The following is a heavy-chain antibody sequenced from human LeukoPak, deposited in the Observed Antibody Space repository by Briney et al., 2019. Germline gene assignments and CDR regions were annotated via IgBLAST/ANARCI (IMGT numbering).Heavy chain of an antibody. V-gene: IGHV3-11*01. CDR3: AQASSQLTGGMDV. Sequence: GGSLRLSCAASGFTFSDYYMSWIRQAPGKGLEWVSYISSSGSTIYYAVSVKGRFTISRDNAKNSLYLQMNSLRAEDTAVYYCAQASSQLTGGMDVWGQGTTVTVSS. J-gene: IGHJ6*02. CDR1: GFTFSDYY. CDR2: ISSSGSTI. D-gene: IGHD1-1*01.